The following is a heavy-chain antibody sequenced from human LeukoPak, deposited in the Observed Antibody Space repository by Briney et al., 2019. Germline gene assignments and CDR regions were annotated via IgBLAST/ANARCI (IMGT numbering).Heavy chain of an antibody. Sequence: PGGSLRLSCAASGFTFSTYWMHWVRQVPGKGLVWVSRISSDGISTAYADSVKGRFTLSRDNAKNTLYPQMNSLRADDTAVYYCARSREPGRDGDYWGQGTLVTVSS. D-gene: IGHD5-24*01. V-gene: IGHV3-74*01. CDR3: ARSREPGRDGDY. J-gene: IGHJ4*02. CDR2: ISSDGIST. CDR1: GFTFSTYW.